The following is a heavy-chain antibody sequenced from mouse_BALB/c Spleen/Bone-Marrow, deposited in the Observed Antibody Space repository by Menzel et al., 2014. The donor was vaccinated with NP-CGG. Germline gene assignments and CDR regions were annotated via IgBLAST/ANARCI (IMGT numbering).Heavy chain of an antibody. CDR1: GYTFTAYA. J-gene: IGHJ2*01. CDR3: ARESIYYYGSTLDY. CDR2: ISTYYGDA. V-gene: IGHV1S137*01. Sequence: QVQLQQSGAELVRPGVSVKISCKGSGYTFTAYAMHWVKQSHAKSLEWIGVISTYYGDASYNQKFKGKATMTVDKSSSTAYMELDRLTSEDSAIYYCARESIYYYGSTLDYWGQGTTLTVSS. D-gene: IGHD1-1*01.